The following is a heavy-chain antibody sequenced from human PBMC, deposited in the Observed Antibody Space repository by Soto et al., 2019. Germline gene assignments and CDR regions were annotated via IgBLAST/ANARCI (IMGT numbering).Heavy chain of an antibody. V-gene: IGHV3-30-3*01. CDR3: ARSPYDSSGYPFHFFDY. CDR2: ISYDGGHE. J-gene: IGHJ4*02. D-gene: IGHD3-22*01. CDR1: GFTFSSYS. Sequence: QVQLVESGGGVVQPGRSLRLSCAASGFTFSSYSVHWVRQAPGKGLEWVAVISYDGGHESYADSVKGRFTISRDNSKNAXFLQMTSLRAEDTAVYYCARSPYDSSGYPFHFFDYWGQGTLVTVSS.